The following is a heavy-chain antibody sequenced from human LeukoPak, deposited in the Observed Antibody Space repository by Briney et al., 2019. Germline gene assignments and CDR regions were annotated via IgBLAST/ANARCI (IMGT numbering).Heavy chain of an antibody. CDR1: GFTFSTYT. CDR3: VRIPTSATFPIWFDP. J-gene: IGHJ5*02. Sequence: GGSLRLSCATSGFTFSTYTMNWIRQAPGKGLEWVSSIGTSSSSIYYADSVRGRFTISRDNARNSLYLQMNSLRAEDTAVYYCVRIPTSATFPIWFDPWGQGTLVTVSS. CDR2: IGTSSSSI. D-gene: IGHD1-26*01. V-gene: IGHV3-21*01.